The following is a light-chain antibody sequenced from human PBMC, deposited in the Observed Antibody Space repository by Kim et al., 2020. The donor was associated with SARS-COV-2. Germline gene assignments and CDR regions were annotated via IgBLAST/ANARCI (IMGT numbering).Light chain of an antibody. CDR2: SNN. V-gene: IGLV1-44*01. CDR1: STNNVSNT. J-gene: IGLJ3*02. CDR3: ATWDGSLNGFWV. Sequence: KGTISCSGSSTNNVSNTANKYQQLPAAAPKHLIFSNNQRPPGGPARRSGSKSGTSAALAISGRQSAEEADYYCATWDGSLNGFWVFGGGTQLTVL.